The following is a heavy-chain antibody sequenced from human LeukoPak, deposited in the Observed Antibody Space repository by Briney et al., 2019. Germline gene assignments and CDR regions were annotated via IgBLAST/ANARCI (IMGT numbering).Heavy chain of an antibody. Sequence: PSETLSLTCTVSGXSISSSSDYWGWIRQPPGKGLEWIVSIYYIGSTYYNPSLKSRVTISVDTSKNQFSLKLSSVTAADTAVYYCASLLGIRGWFDPWGQGTLVTVSS. CDR3: ASLLGIRGWFDP. CDR2: IYYIGST. V-gene: IGHV4-39*01. D-gene: IGHD7-27*01. J-gene: IGHJ5*02. CDR1: GXSISSSSDY.